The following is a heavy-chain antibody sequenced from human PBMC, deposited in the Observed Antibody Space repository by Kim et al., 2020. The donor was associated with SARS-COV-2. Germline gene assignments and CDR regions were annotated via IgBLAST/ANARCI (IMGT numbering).Heavy chain of an antibody. D-gene: IGHD6-13*01. V-gene: IGHV4-39*01. CDR1: GGSISSSSYY. CDR3: ARHSQQKASDY. J-gene: IGHJ4*02. Sequence: SETLSLTCSVSGGSISSSSYYWGWIRQPPGKGLEWIGNIYYSGTTYYNPSLKSRVTISVDTSKNQFSLKLSSVTAADTAVYYCARHSQQKASDYWGQGTLVTVSS. CDR2: IYYSGTT.